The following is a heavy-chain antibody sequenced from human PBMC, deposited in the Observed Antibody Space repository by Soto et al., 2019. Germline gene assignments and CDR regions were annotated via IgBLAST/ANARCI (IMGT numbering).Heavy chain of an antibody. CDR2: ISGSGGST. CDR3: AKIPRDCSGGSCSLYPYYYYYYMDV. CDR1: GFTFSSYA. J-gene: IGHJ6*03. D-gene: IGHD2-15*01. Sequence: GGSLRLSCAASGFTFSSYAMSWVRQAPGKGLEWVSAISGSGGSTYYADSVKGRFTISRDNSKNTLYLQMNSLRAEDTAVYYCAKIPRDCSGGSCSLYPYYYYYYMDVWGKGTTVTVSS. V-gene: IGHV3-23*01.